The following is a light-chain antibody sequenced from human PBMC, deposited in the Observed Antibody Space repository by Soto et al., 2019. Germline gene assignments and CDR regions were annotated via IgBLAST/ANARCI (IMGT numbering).Light chain of an antibody. CDR1: QDIRKN. V-gene: IGKV1-6*01. J-gene: IGKJ1*01. Sequence: AIQMTQSPSSLCASVGDRVTITCRASQDIRKNLGWFQQKPGKAPVLLIYAASSLQSGVPSRFSGRGSGTDFTLTISSPQPEDFATYYCLQDSNYPRTFGQGTQVEIK. CDR3: LQDSNYPRT. CDR2: AAS.